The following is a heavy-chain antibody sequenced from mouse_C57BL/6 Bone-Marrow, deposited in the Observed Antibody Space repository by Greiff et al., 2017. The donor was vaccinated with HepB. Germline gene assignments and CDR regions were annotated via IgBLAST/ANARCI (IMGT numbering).Heavy chain of an antibody. CDR1: GYTFTSYG. Sequence: VQLKESGAELARPGASVKLSCKASGYTFTSYGISWVKQRTGQGLEWIGEIYPRSGNTYYNEKFKGKATLTADKSSSTAYMELRSLTSEDSAVYFCARFFDYAFAYWGQGTLVTVSA. CDR3: ARFFDYAFAY. V-gene: IGHV1-81*01. J-gene: IGHJ3*01. D-gene: IGHD2-4*01. CDR2: IYPRSGNT.